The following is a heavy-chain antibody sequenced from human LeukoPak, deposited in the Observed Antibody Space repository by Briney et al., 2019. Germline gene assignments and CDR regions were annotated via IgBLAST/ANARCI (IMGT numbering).Heavy chain of an antibody. J-gene: IGHJ4*02. CDR2: ISISGTTI. CDR1: GFTFTDFY. Sequence: GGSLRLSCAASGFTFTDFYMSWIRQAPGKGLEWVSYISISGTTIYYPDSVKGRFTFSRDNAKNSLYLQMNSLRAEDTAAYYCARTGRLQYGDYVAFDYWGQGTLVTVSS. V-gene: IGHV3-11*01. D-gene: IGHD4-17*01. CDR3: ARTGRLQYGDYVAFDY.